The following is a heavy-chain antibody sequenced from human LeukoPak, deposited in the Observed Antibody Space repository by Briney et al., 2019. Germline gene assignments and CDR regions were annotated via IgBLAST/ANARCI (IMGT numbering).Heavy chain of an antibody. CDR1: GGSISSGGYS. CDR2: IYHSGST. J-gene: IGHJ4*02. CDR3: ARASRTPDDPITFDY. D-gene: IGHD1-14*01. Sequence: SETLSLTCAVSGGSISSGGYSWSWIRQPPGKGLEWIGYIYHSGSTYYNPSLKSRVTISVDRSKNQFSLKLSSVTAADTAVYYCARASRTPDDPITFDYWGQGTLVTVSS. V-gene: IGHV4-30-2*01.